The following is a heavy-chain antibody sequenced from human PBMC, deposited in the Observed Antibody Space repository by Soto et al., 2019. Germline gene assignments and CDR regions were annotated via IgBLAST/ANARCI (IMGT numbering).Heavy chain of an antibody. CDR2: TYYRSKWYN. J-gene: IGHJ4*02. D-gene: IGHD6-19*01. V-gene: IGHV6-1*01. Sequence: SQTLSLPCAISGDSVSSNSAAWNWIRQSPSRGLEWLGRTYYRSKWYNDYAVPVKSRITINPDTSKNQFSLQLNSVTPEDTAVYYCAREYSVSGPWYFDYWGQGTLVTVSS. CDR3: AREYSVSGPWYFDY. CDR1: GDSVSSNSAA.